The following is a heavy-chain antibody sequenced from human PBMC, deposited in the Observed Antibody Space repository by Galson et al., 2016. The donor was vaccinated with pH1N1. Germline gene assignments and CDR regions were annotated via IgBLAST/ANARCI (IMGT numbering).Heavy chain of an antibody. D-gene: IGHD1-1*01. V-gene: IGHV1-69*13. CDR2: IIPIFGTP. J-gene: IGHJ6*02. Sequence: QSGAEVKKPGASVKVSCKASGGTFYRGTFSSYSISWVRQAPGQGLEWMGGIIPIFGTPIYAQKFQGKVTISADESSFTAYMELSSLRSEDTAVYYCGWGHDSARYNYYGLDVWGQGTTVTVSS. CDR3: GWGHDSARYNYYGLDV. CDR1: GGTFYRGTFSSYS.